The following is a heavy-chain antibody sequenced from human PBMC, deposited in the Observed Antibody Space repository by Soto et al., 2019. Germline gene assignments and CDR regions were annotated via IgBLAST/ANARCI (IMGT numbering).Heavy chain of an antibody. J-gene: IGHJ4*02. CDR2: IWYDGSNK. Sequence: GGSLRLSCAASGFTFISYGMHWVRQAPGKGLEWVAVIWYDGSNKYYADSVKGRFTISRDNSKNTLYLQMNSLRAEDTAVYYCAKTPLEYSLYFDYWGQGTLVTVSS. V-gene: IGHV3-33*06. D-gene: IGHD2-21*01. CDR3: AKTPLEYSLYFDY. CDR1: GFTFISYG.